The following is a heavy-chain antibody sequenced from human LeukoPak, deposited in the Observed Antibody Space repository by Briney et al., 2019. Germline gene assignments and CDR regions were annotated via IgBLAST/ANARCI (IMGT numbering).Heavy chain of an antibody. Sequence: PGGSLRLSCAASGFTVSSNYMSWVRQAPGKGLEWVSVIYSGGSTYYADSVKGRFTISRDNSKNTLYLQMNSLRAEDTAVYYCARSKPYYDILTGYPWYSFDYWGQGTLVTVSS. D-gene: IGHD3-9*01. V-gene: IGHV3-53*01. J-gene: IGHJ4*02. CDR2: IYSGGST. CDR3: ARSKPYYDILTGYPWYSFDY. CDR1: GFTVSSNY.